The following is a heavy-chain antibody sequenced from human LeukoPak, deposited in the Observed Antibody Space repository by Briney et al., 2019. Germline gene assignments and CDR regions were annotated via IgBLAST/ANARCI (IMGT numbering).Heavy chain of an antibody. J-gene: IGHJ4*02. CDR3: AKWAHDGRGFYLDH. D-gene: IGHD3-22*01. Sequence: PSETLSLTCTVSGGSFSAYYWTWFWQPPGKELEWIGYIYYTGSTYCNPSLKSRVTISVDTSNYQFSLKLSSVTAADTAVYYCAKWAHDGRGFYLDHWGQGILVTVSS. V-gene: IGHV4-59*08. CDR2: IYYTGST. CDR1: GGSFSAYY.